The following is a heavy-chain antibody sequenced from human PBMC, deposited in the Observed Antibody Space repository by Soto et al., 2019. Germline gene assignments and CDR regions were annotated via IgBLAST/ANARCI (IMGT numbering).Heavy chain of an antibody. CDR1: GFSLSTSGVG. D-gene: IGHD6-13*01. J-gene: IGHJ5*02. CDR3: AHITPQIAAAGIFPYNWFDP. Sequence: QITLKESGPPLVEPTQPLTLTCTFSGFSLSTSGVGVGWIRQPPGKALEWLALIYWDDDKRYSPSLKSRLTNTKDTSKNQVVLTMTNMDPVDTATYYCAHITPQIAAAGIFPYNWFDPWGQGTLVTVSS. V-gene: IGHV2-5*02. CDR2: IYWDDDK.